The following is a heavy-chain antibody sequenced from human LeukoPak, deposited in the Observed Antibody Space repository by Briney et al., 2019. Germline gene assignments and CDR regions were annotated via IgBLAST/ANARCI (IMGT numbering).Heavy chain of an antibody. Sequence: SSETLSLTCAVYGGSFSGYYWSWIRQPPGKGLEWIGEINHSGSTNYNPSLKSRVTISVDTSKNQFSLKLSSVTAADTAVYYCARGWPPYSSSWYYLDYWGQGTLVTVSS. D-gene: IGHD6-13*01. CDR3: ARGWPPYSSSWYYLDY. CDR1: GGSFSGYY. CDR2: INHSGST. V-gene: IGHV4-34*01. J-gene: IGHJ4*02.